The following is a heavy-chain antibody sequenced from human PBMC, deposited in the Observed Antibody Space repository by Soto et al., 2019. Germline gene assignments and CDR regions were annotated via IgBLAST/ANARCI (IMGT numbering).Heavy chain of an antibody. CDR1: GYNFTSYY. D-gene: IGHD2-15*01. CDR2: INPSGGST. Sequence: ASVKVSCKASGYNFTSYYMHWVRQAPGQGLEWMGIINPSGGSTSYAQKFQGRVTMTRDKSTSTVYMELSSLRSEDTAVYYCAREDGVVVAATQDAFEILGQGTMVTASS. V-gene: IGHV1-46*01. CDR3: AREDGVVVAATQDAFEI. J-gene: IGHJ3*02.